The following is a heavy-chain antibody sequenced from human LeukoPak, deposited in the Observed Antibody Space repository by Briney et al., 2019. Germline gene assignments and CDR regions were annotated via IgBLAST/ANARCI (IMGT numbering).Heavy chain of an antibody. V-gene: IGHV3-30*18. CDR1: GFTFSSYG. CDR2: ISYDGSNK. Sequence: PGGSLRLSCAASGFTFSSYGMHWVRQAPGKGLEWVAIISYDGSNKYYADSLKGRFSISRDNSKNTLYLQMNSLRAEDTAVYYCAKDGGLRQWLLTRMDAFDIWGQGTMVTASS. J-gene: IGHJ3*02. D-gene: IGHD6-19*01. CDR3: AKDGGLRQWLLTRMDAFDI.